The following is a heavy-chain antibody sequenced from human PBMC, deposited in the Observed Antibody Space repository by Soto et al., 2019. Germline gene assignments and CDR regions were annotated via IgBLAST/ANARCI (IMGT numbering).Heavy chain of an antibody. D-gene: IGHD3-10*01. Sequence: EVQLLESGGGLVQPGGSLRLSCAASGFTFSRYAMSWVRQAPGKGLEWVSGISGSGGSTYYADSVKGRFTISRDNSKNTMYLQMNSLSAKDTAVSDCAKGGDYGSGLFDPWGQGTLVTVSS. CDR2: ISGSGGST. CDR1: GFTFSRYA. CDR3: AKGGDYGSGLFDP. J-gene: IGHJ5*02. V-gene: IGHV3-23*01.